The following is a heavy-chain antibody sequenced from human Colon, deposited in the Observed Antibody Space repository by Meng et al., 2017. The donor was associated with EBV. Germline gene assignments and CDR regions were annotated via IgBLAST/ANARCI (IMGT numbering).Heavy chain of an antibody. J-gene: IGHJ4*02. V-gene: IGHV4-31*03. D-gene: IGHD5-24*01. CDR2: IYYSGST. Sequence: AHVRETGPRLLKPYQTLSPTCTVSGGSISSGGYYWSWIRQHPGKGLEWIGYIYYSGSTYYNPSLKSRVTISIDTSKNQFSLKLSSVTAADTAVYYCARGPSRWLQFSFDYWGQGTLVTVSS. CDR3: ARGPSRWLQFSFDY. CDR1: GGSISSGGYY.